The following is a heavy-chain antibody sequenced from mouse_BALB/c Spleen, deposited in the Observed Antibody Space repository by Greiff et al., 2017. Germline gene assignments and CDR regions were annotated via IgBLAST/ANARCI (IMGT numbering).Heavy chain of an antibody. Sequence: EVQLQESGPGLVKPSQSLSLTCSVTGYSITSGYYWNWIRQFPGNKLEWMGYISYDGSNNYNPSLKNRISITRDTSKNQFFLKLNSVTTEDTATYYCAREDHQLGHFAYWGQGTLVTVSA. J-gene: IGHJ3*01. CDR1: GYSITSGYY. CDR2: ISYDGSN. CDR3: AREDHQLGHFAY. D-gene: IGHD4-1*02. V-gene: IGHV3-6*02.